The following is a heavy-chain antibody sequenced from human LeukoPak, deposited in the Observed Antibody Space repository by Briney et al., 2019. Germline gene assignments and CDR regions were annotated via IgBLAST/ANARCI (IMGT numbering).Heavy chain of an antibody. CDR2: IYHSGSA. CDR3: ARGIVPPYYYMDV. V-gene: IGHV4-4*02. CDR1: GGSISNTNW. J-gene: IGHJ6*03. D-gene: IGHD2-8*01. Sequence: SETLSLTCAVSGGSISNTNWWSWVRQPPGKGLEWIGEIYHSGSANYNPSLKSRVTISVDKSKNQFSLKVSSVTAADTAVYYCARGIVPPYYYMDVWGKGTTVTVSS.